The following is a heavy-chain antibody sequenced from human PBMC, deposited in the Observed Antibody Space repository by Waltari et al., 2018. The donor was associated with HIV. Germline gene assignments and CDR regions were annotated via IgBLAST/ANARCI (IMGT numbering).Heavy chain of an antibody. CDR3: ARILGYHYLNYYYGMDV. CDR2: IYNSGST. Sequence: QVQLQESGPGLVKPSETLSLTCAVSGYSISSGYYWGWIRQPPGKGLMWIGSIYNSGSTYYNPSLKSRVTISVDTSKNQFSLKLSSVTAADTAVYYCARILGYHYLNYYYGMDVWGQGTTVTVSS. CDR1: GYSISSGYY. D-gene: IGHD5-12*01. J-gene: IGHJ6*02. V-gene: IGHV4-38-2*01.